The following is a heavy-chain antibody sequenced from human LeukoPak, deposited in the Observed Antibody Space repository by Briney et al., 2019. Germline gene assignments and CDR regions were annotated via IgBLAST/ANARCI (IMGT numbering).Heavy chain of an antibody. CDR1: GYTFTSYY. CDR2: MNPNSGNT. Sequence: ASVKVSCKASGYTFTSYYMHWVRQATGQGLEWMGWMNPNSGNTGYAQKFQGRVTMTRNTSISTAYMELSSLRSEDTAVYYCARGQFRGALYSSGWYKDYWGQGTLVTVSS. CDR3: ARGQFRGALYSSGWYKDY. D-gene: IGHD6-19*01. V-gene: IGHV1-8*02. J-gene: IGHJ4*02.